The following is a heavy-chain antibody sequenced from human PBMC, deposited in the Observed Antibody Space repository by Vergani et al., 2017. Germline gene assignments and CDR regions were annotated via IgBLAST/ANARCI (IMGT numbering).Heavy chain of an antibody. CDR2: INHSGST. CDR3: ARLVRITSFGSVLAYYMDV. J-gene: IGHJ6*03. D-gene: IGHD3-3*01. V-gene: IGHV4-34*01. CDR1: GGSFSGYY. Sequence: QVQLPQWGAGLLKPSETLSLTCAVYGGSFSGYYWSWIRQPPGKGLEWIGEINHSGSTNYNPPLKSRVTISVDTSKNQFSLKLSSVTAADTAVYYCARLVRITSFGSVLAYYMDVWGRGSTVTVSS.